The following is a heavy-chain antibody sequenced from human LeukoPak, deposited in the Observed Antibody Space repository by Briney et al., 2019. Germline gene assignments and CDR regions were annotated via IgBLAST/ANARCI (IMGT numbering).Heavy chain of an antibody. Sequence: ASVEVSCKASGGTFSSYAISWVRQAPGQGLEWMGGIIPIFGTANYAQKFQGRVTITTDESTSTAYMELSSLRSEDTAVYYCARGPNYYDSSGYSGYYYYYMDVWGKGTTVTVSS. CDR1: GGTFSSYA. CDR2: IIPIFGTA. D-gene: IGHD3-22*01. CDR3: ARGPNYYDSSGYSGYYYYYMDV. V-gene: IGHV1-69*05. J-gene: IGHJ6*03.